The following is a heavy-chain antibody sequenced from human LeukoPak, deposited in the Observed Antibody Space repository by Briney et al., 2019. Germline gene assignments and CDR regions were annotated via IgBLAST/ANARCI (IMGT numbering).Heavy chain of an antibody. J-gene: IGHJ4*02. CDR3: ARAGGGLLDY. CDR2: INPNSGGT. Sequence: GASVKVSCKASGYTFTSYGISWVRQAPGQGLEWMGWINPNSGGTNYAQKFQGRVTMTRDTSISTAYMELSRLRSDDTAVYYCARAGGGLLDYWGQGTLVTVSS. V-gene: IGHV1-2*02. D-gene: IGHD2-21*02. CDR1: GYTFTSYG.